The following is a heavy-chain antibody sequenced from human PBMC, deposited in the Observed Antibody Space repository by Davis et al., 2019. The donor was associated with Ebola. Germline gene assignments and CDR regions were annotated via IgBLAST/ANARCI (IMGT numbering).Heavy chain of an antibody. Sequence: AASVKVSCKASGYTFTGYYMHWVRQAPGQGLEWMGWINPNSGGTNYAQKFQGWVTMTRDTSISTAYMELSSLRSEDTAVYYCARRSSWANYYYYGMDVWGQGTTVTVSS. CDR2: INPNSGGT. CDR1: GYTFTGYY. D-gene: IGHD6-13*01. V-gene: IGHV1-2*04. J-gene: IGHJ6*02. CDR3: ARRSSWANYYYYGMDV.